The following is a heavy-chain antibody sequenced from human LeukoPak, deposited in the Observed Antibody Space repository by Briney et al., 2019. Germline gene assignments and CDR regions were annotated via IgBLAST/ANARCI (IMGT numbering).Heavy chain of an antibody. CDR1: GGSISSYY. V-gene: IGHV4-59*01. CDR2: IYYSGST. D-gene: IGHD3-3*01. CDR3: AISYYDFWSGPLDY. J-gene: IGHJ4*02. Sequence: SETLSLTCTVSGGSISSYYWSWIRQPPGKGLEWIGYIYYSGSTNYNPSLKSRVTISVDTSKRQFSLKLSSVTAADTAVYYCAISYYDFWSGPLDYWGQGTLVTVSS.